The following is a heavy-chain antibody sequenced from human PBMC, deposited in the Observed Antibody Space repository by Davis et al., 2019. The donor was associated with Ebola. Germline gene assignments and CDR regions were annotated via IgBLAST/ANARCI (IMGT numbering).Heavy chain of an antibody. Sequence: GESLKISCAASGFTFSSYAMSWVRQAPGKGLEWVSAISGSGGSTYYADSVKGRFTISRDNAKNSLYLQMNSLRAEDTAVYYCARGAWGSNYYYYYYMDVWGKGTTVTVSS. V-gene: IGHV3-23*01. CDR3: ARGAWGSNYYYYYYMDV. D-gene: IGHD7-27*01. CDR2: ISGSGGST. J-gene: IGHJ6*03. CDR1: GFTFSSYA.